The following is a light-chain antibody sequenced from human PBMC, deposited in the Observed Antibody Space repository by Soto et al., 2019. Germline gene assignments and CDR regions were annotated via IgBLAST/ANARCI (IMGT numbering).Light chain of an antibody. V-gene: IGLV1-40*01. CDR1: CSNIGAGYD. Sequence: QSALTQPPSVSGAPGQRVTISCTGSCSNIGAGYDVHWYQQLPGTAPKLLIYGNSNRPSGVPDRFSGSKSGTSASLAITGLRAEDEADYYCQSYDSSLSGWVFGGGTKVTVL. CDR3: QSYDSSLSGWV. CDR2: GNS. J-gene: IGLJ3*02.